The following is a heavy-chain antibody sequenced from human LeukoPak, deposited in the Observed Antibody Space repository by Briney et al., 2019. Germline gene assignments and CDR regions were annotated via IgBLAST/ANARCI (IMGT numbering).Heavy chain of an antibody. CDR3: ARVNYYFDY. V-gene: IGHV1-18*01. Sequence: ASLKLSCKASGYTFTSYGISWVRQAPGQGLEWMGWISAYNGNTNYAQKLQGRVTMTTDTSTSTSYMELRSLRSGDTAVYYCARVNYYFDYWGQGTLVTVSS. J-gene: IGHJ4*02. CDR2: ISAYNGNT. CDR1: GYTFTSYG.